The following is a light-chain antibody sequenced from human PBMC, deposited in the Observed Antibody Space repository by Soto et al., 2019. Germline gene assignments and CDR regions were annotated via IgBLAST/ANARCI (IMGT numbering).Light chain of an antibody. J-gene: IGKJ1*01. CDR3: QQLNRFPRT. V-gene: IGKV1-9*01. CDR2: SAS. Sequence: DIQLTQSPSFLSASVGDRVTITCRASQDISSYLAWYQQRPGKVPRFLTHSASTLQSGVPSRFSDTGSGTTFTLTISSLQPEDIATYSRQQLNRFPRTFGQGTKVEV. CDR1: QDISSY.